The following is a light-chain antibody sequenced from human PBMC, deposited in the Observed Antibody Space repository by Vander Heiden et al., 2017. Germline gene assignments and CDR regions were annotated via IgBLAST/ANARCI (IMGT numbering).Light chain of an antibody. CDR2: GNS. V-gene: IGLV1-40*01. CDR3: QSYDSSLSGWV. J-gene: IGLJ3*02. CDR1: SSNIGAGYA. Sequence: QSVLTQPPSVSGAPGPRVTISCTGSSSNIGAGYAVHWYQQLPGTAPKLLIYGNSNRPSGVPDRFSGSKSGTSASLAITGLQAEDEADYYCQSYDSSLSGWVFGGGTKLTVL.